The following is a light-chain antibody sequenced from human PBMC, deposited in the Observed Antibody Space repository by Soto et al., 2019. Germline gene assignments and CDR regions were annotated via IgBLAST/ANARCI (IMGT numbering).Light chain of an antibody. J-gene: IGLJ2*01. Sequence: QSALTQPASVSGSPGQSITISCTGTSSDVGNYNLVSWYQQHPVKAPKLMIYEGSKRPSGVSNRFSGSKSGNTASLTISGLQAEDEADYYSCSYAGSTNLRLLFGGGTKLTVL. CDR3: CSYAGSTNLRLL. V-gene: IGLV2-23*03. CDR2: EGS. CDR1: SSDVGNYNL.